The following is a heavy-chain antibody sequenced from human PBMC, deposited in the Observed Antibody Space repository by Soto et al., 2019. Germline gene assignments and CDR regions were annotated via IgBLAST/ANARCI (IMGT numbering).Heavy chain of an antibody. CDR2: IYPGDSDT. Sequence: GESLKISCKGSGHIFSNYWIGWVRQMPGKGLEWMGIIYPGDSDTRYSPSFQGQVTITVDKSINTAYLQWSRLKASDTAIYYCARQRLWGTSGYYYFENWGQGSLVTVSS. D-gene: IGHD3-22*01. J-gene: IGHJ4*02. CDR1: GHIFSNYW. V-gene: IGHV5-51*01. CDR3: ARQRLWGTSGYYYFEN.